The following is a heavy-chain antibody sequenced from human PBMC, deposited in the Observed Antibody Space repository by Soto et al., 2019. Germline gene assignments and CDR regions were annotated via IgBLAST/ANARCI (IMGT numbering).Heavy chain of an antibody. V-gene: IGHV3-13*01. J-gene: IGHJ6*03. D-gene: IGHD3-10*01. Sequence: EVQLVESGGGLVQPGGSLRLSCAASGFTLSTYDMHWVRQATGNGLEWVAALSYAGDTYYPGSVKGRFTVSRDSAKNSVYLQMNSLTAGDTAVYYCAKGHHSASGDYYMDVWGKGTTVTVSS. CDR2: LSYAGDT. CDR3: AKGHHSASGDYYMDV. CDR1: GFTLSTYD.